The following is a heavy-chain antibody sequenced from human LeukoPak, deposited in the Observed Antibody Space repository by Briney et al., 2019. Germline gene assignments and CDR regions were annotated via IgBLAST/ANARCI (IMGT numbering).Heavy chain of an antibody. CDR1: GGSISSYY. J-gene: IGHJ3*02. CDR3: ARRRRDGYKNDAFDI. V-gene: IGHV4-59*01. Sequence: SETLSLTCIVSGGSISSYYWSWIRQPPGKGLEWIGYIYYSGSTNYNPSLKSRVTISVDTSKNQSSLKLSSVTAADTAVYYCARRRRDGYKNDAFDIWGQGTMVPVSS. CDR2: IYYSGST. D-gene: IGHD5-24*01.